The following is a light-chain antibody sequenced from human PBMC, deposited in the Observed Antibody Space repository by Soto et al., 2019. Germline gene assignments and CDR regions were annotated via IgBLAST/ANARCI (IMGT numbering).Light chain of an antibody. CDR3: QQYGSSPLT. CDR2: VAS. CDR1: QSVSSSY. Sequence: EIVLTQSPGTLSSSPGERATLSCRASQSVSSSYLAWYQQKPGQAPRLLIYVASTRATGIPDRFSGSGSGTEFTLTISRLEPEDFAVYYCQQYGSSPLTFGGGTKVEIK. J-gene: IGKJ4*01. V-gene: IGKV3-20*01.